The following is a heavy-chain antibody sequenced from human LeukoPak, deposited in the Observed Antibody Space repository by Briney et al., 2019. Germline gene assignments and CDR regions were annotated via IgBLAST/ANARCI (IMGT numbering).Heavy chain of an antibody. D-gene: IGHD3-10*01. J-gene: IGHJ6*02. CDR3: GKRELWHGSGEDA. CDR2: ISGSGDRT. Sequence: GGSLRLSCAASGFTFSSYAMSWVRQTPGKGLEWVSAISGSGDRTYYAESVKGRFSISRDNSKNTPYLQMHSLRAEDTAVYYCGKRELWHGSGEDAWGQGTTVTVSS. V-gene: IGHV3-23*01. CDR1: GFTFSSYA.